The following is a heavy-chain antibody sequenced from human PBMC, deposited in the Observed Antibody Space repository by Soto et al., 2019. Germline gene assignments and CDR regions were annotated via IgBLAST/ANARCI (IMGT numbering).Heavy chain of an antibody. V-gene: IGHV4-4*07. CDR2: IYADGGT. J-gene: IGHJ5*02. Sequence: SETLSLTCTISGGSMRSYYWSWIRQSAGKGLEWIGRIYADGGTTYNPSLKSRVAMSVDTSKNQFSLRLSSVTAADTAIYYCATRITVFGLLIPPFDPWGQGTQVTVSS. D-gene: IGHD3-3*01. CDR1: GGSMRSYY. CDR3: ATRITVFGLLIPPFDP.